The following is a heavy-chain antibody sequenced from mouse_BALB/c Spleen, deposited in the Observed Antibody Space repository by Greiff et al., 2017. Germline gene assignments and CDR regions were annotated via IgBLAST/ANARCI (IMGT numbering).Heavy chain of an antibody. Sequence: VQLQQSGAELVKPGASVKLSCTASGFYIKDTYMHWVKQRPEQGLEWIGRIDPANGNTKYDPKFQGKATITADTSSNTAYLQLSSLTSEDTAVYYCAREEGLIIPYWGQGTTLTVSS. V-gene: IGHV14-3*02. CDR2: IDPANGNT. CDR1: GFYIKDTY. D-gene: IGHD1-1*01. CDR3: AREEGLIIPY. J-gene: IGHJ2*01.